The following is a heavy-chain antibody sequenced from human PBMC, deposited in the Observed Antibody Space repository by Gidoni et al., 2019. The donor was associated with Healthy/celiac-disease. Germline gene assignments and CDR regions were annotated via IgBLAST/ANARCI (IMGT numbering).Heavy chain of an antibody. CDR3: ARSDGTVTTDY. V-gene: IGHV3-21*01. CDR2: ISSSSSYI. CDR1: GFTFSSYS. D-gene: IGHD4-4*01. J-gene: IGHJ4*02. Sequence: EVQLVESGGGLVKPGGSLRLSCAASGFTFSSYSMNWVRQAPGKGLVWVSSISSSSSYIDYADSVKGRFTISRDNAKNSLYLQMNSLRAEDTAVYYCARSDGTVTTDYWGQGTLVTVSS.